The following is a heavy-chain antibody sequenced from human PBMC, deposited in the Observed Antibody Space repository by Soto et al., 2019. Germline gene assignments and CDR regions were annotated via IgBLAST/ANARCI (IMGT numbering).Heavy chain of an antibody. V-gene: IGHV4-59*01. J-gene: IGHJ6*02. Sequence: SETLSLTCTVSGGSISSYYWSWIRQPPGKGLEWIGYIYYSGSTNYNPSLKSRVTISVDTSKNQFSLKLSSVTAADTAVYYCARSIAAEPPIGGMDVCGQGTTVTVSS. D-gene: IGHD6-13*01. CDR2: IYYSGST. CDR3: ARSIAAEPPIGGMDV. CDR1: GGSISSYY.